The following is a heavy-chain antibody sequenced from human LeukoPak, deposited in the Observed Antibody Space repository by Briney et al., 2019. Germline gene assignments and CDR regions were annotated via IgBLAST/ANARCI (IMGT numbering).Heavy chain of an antibody. Sequence: SETLSLTCTVSGDSISSSSYYWGWIRQPPGKGLEWIGSIYYGGTTYYNLSLKSRVTISVDTSKNQFSLNLSSVTAADTAVYYCARYSSGFRPNFASWGQGTLVTVSS. CDR2: IYYGGTT. D-gene: IGHD6-19*01. CDR3: ARYSSGFRPNFAS. J-gene: IGHJ4*02. V-gene: IGHV4-39*07. CDR1: GDSISSSSYY.